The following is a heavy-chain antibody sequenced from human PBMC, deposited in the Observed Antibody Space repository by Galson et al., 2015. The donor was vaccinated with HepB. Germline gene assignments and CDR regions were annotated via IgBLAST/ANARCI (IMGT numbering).Heavy chain of an antibody. D-gene: IGHD1-26*01. CDR3: ARKANRSAFDI. V-gene: IGHV3-7*01. Sequence: SLRLSCAASGFTFSSYSMNWVRQAPGKGLEWVANIKQDGSEKYYVDSVKGRFTISRDNAKNSLYLQMNSLRAEDTAVYYCARKANRSAFDIWGQGTMVTVSS. CDR2: IKQDGSEK. CDR1: GFTFSSYS. J-gene: IGHJ3*02.